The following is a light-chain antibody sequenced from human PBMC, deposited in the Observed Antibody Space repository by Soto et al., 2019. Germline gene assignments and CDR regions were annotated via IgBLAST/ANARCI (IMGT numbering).Light chain of an antibody. Sequence: EILLTQSPGTLSLSPGERATLSCRASQSVSSSYLAWYQQKPGQAPRLLIYGASSRATGIPDRFSGSGSGTDFTLTISRLEPEDFAVYSCQQDGSSPFTFGGGTKVEIK. CDR1: QSVSSSY. CDR3: QQDGSSPFT. J-gene: IGKJ4*01. CDR2: GAS. V-gene: IGKV3-20*01.